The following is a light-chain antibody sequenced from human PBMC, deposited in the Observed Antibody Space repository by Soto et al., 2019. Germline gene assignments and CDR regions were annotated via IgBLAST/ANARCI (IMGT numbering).Light chain of an antibody. CDR3: GSYTTSSNYV. J-gene: IGLJ1*01. V-gene: IGLV2-14*03. Sequence: QSALTQPASVYGSPGQSITISCTGTISDVGSYNYVSWYQQYPGKAPKLMIYDVSTRPSGVSDRFSGSKSGNTASLTISGLRAEDEADYYCGSYTTSSNYVFGTGTKVTVL. CDR2: DVS. CDR1: ISDVGSYNY.